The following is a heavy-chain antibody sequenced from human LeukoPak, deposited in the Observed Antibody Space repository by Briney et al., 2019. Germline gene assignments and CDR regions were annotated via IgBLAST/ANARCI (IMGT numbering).Heavy chain of an antibody. D-gene: IGHD3-10*01. Sequence: SETLSLTCTVSGGSFSSYYWSWIRQPPGKGLEWIGYISYSGSTNYNPSLKSRVTISVDTSKNQFSLKLSSVTAADTAVYYCAREYMVRGVNGYYYYGMDVWGQGTTVTVSS. CDR1: GGSFSSYY. V-gene: IGHV4-59*01. CDR3: AREYMVRGVNGYYYYGMDV. J-gene: IGHJ6*02. CDR2: ISYSGST.